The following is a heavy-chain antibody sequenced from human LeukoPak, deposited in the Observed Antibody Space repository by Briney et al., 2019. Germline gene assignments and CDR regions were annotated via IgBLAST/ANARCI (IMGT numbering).Heavy chain of an antibody. CDR3: AKEDYYDST. J-gene: IGHJ5*02. CDR1: GFTFSSYG. Sequence: PGGSLRLSCAASGFTFSSYGMHWVRQAPGKGLEWVAVISYDGSNKYYADSVKGRFTISRDNSKNTLYLQMNSLRAEDTAVYCCAKEDYYDSTWGQGTLVTVSS. CDR2: ISYDGSNK. V-gene: IGHV3-30*18. D-gene: IGHD3-22*01.